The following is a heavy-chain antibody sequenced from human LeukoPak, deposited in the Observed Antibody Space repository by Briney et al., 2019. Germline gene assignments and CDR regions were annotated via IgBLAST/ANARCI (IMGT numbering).Heavy chain of an antibody. Sequence: GGSLRLSCVASGFTFSSYNMNWVRQAPGKGLEWLSYISSSGSVRHYADSVKGRFTISRDNAKSSLYLQMNSLRVEDTAVYYCAKDSKSRYSGSYFDWFDPWGQGTLVTVSS. CDR1: GFTFSSYN. CDR2: ISSSGSVR. V-gene: IGHV3-48*04. D-gene: IGHD1-26*01. J-gene: IGHJ5*02. CDR3: AKDSKSRYSGSYFDWFDP.